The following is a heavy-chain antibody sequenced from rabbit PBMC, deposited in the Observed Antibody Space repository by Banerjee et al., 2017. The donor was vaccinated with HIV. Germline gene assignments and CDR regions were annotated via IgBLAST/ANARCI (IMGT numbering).Heavy chain of an antibody. Sequence: QEQLEESGGDLVKPGASLTLTCTASGFDLSTYYYMCWVRQAPGKGLEWIGCIRTSSGSAYYASWAISRFTISKTSSTTVTLQMTSLTAADTATYFCARDAVSDFTYFNLWGPGTLVTVS. CDR2: IRTSSGSA. J-gene: IGHJ4*01. V-gene: IGHV1S45*01. CDR3: ARDAVSDFTYFNL. D-gene: IGHD4-2*01. CDR1: GFDLSTYYY.